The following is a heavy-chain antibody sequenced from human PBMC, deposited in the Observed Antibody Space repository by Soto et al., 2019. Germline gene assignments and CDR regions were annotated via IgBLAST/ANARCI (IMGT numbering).Heavy chain of an antibody. J-gene: IGHJ6*02. V-gene: IGHV4-30-2*01. D-gene: IGHD1-26*01. Sequence: TLSLTCDVSGGFIGSAGYSWSWLRQPPWNGLEWIGAMHHGGTTYYKSSLKSRVTISVDSSKNQFSLELTSVTAADTAVYYCAVRLPWSDYKGAYYGTDVWGQGTTVTVSS. CDR2: MHHGGTT. CDR3: AVRLPWSDYKGAYYGTDV. CDR1: GGFIGSAGYS.